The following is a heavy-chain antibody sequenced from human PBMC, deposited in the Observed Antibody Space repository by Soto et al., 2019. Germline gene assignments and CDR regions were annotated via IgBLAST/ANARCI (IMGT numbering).Heavy chain of an antibody. CDR1: GYSFSSYK. V-gene: IGHV1-8*02. J-gene: IGHJ6*02. CDR3: ARFKGGTIFGVVRVYYGMDV. Sequence: GESLKISCKGSGYSFSSYKITWVRQATGQGLEWMGWMNPNSGNTGYAQKFQGRVTMTRNTSISTAYMELSSLRSEDTAVYYCARFKGGTIFGVVRVYYGMDVWGQGTTVTVSS. D-gene: IGHD3-3*01. CDR2: MNPNSGNT.